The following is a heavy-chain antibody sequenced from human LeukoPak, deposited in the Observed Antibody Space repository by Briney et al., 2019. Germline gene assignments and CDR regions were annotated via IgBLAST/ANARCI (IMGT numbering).Heavy chain of an antibody. Sequence: GGSPRLSCAASGFTFSSYSMNWVRQAPGKGLEWVSSISSSSSYIYYADSVKGRFTISRDNAKNSLYLQMNSLRAEDTAVYYCARAYSGYDRAYYYGMDVWGQGTTVTVSS. V-gene: IGHV3-21*01. CDR1: GFTFSSYS. D-gene: IGHD5-12*01. J-gene: IGHJ6*02. CDR2: ISSSSSYI. CDR3: ARAYSGYDRAYYYGMDV.